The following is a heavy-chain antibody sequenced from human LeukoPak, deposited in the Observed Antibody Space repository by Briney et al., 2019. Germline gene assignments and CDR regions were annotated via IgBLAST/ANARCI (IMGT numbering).Heavy chain of an antibody. Sequence: GGSLRLSCAASGFTFDDYPMHWVRQGPGKGLEWLSLISGDGATTYYADSVKGRFTISRDNIKNSLYLQMNSLRTEVTALYYCAKDYYWGQGTLVTDSS. V-gene: IGHV3-43*02. CDR2: ISGDGATT. CDR1: GFTFDDYP. J-gene: IGHJ4*02. CDR3: AKDYY.